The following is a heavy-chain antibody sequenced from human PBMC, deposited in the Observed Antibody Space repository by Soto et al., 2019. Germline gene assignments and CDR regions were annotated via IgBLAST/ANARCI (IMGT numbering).Heavy chain of an antibody. D-gene: IGHD4-17*01. CDR3: ARGPTVTTYYYYGMDV. CDR1: GGTFSIYA. J-gene: IGHJ6*02. V-gene: IGHV1-69*13. CDR2: IIPIFGTA. Sequence: SVNVSWKASGGTFSIYAISWVRQAPGQGLEWMGGIIPIFGTANYAQKFQGRVTITADESTSTAYMELSSLRSEDTAVYYCARGPTVTTYYYYGMDVWGQGTTVTVSS.